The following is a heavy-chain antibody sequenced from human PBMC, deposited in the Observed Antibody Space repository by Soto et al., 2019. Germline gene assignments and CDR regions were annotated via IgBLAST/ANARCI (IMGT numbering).Heavy chain of an antibody. D-gene: IGHD3-16*01. CDR2: FIPFLNIS. V-gene: IGHV1-69*09. J-gene: IGHJ5*02. Sequence: QVQLVQSGADVKKPGSSVKVSCKTFGGTFSTFTINWVRQAPGQGLVWMGSFIPFLNISNNARNFLGRLNLSADESTTTDYMELQSLSPDDTAIYFCATLGAENDPLGQGNLVTVSS. CDR1: GGTFSTFT. CDR3: ATLGAENDP.